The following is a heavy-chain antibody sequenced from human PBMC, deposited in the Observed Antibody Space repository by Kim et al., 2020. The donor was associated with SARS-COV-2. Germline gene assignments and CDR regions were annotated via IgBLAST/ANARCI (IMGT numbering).Heavy chain of an antibody. D-gene: IGHD3-22*01. J-gene: IGHJ4*02. CDR1: GGSISSSNW. CDR2: IYHSGST. Sequence: SETLSLTCAVSGGSISSSNWWSWVRQPPGKGLEWIGEIYHSGSTNYNPSLKSRVTISVDKSKNQFSLKLSSVTAADTAVYYCARDILNGSGYGYYWGQGTLVTVSS. CDR3: ARDILNGSGYGYY. V-gene: IGHV4-4*02.